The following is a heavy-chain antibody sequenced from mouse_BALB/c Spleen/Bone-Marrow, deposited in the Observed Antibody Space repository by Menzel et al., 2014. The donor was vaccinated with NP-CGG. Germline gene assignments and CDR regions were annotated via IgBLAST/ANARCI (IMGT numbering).Heavy chain of an antibody. CDR1: GFTFSSFG. V-gene: IGHV5-17*02. D-gene: IGHD4-1*01. J-gene: IGHJ2*01. Sequence: EVQGVESGGGLVQPGGSRKLSCAASGFTFSSFGMHWVRQAPERGLEWVAYISSGSSTIFYADTVKGRFTISRDYPKNTLFLQMTSLRSEDTAMYYCTRGGNWEDFDYWGQGTTLTVSS. CDR3: TRGGNWEDFDY. CDR2: ISSGSSTI.